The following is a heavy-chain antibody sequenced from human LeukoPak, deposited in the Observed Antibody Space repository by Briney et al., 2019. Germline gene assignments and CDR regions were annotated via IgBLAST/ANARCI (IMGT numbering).Heavy chain of an antibody. Sequence: GGSLKLSCAASGFTFSSYGMYWVRQAPGKGLEWVAFIRYDGSNKYYADSVKGRFTVSRDNAKNSLYLQMNSLRSEDMALYYCAKDRQKGSSLTAAGDAFDVWGHGTMVIVPS. CDR1: GFTFSSYG. CDR2: IRYDGSNK. V-gene: IGHV3-30*02. D-gene: IGHD6-13*01. CDR3: AKDRQKGSSLTAAGDAFDV. J-gene: IGHJ3*01.